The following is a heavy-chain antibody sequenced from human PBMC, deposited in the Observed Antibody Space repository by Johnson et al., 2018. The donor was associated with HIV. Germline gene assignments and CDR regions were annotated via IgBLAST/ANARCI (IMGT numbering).Heavy chain of an antibody. CDR3: ARSTVGATTGGAFDI. D-gene: IGHD1-26*01. Sequence: VQLVESGGGLVQPGRSLRLSCAASGFTFDDYGMSWVRQAPGKGLEWVSGINWNGGSTGYADSVKGRFTISRDNAKNSLYLQMNSLRAEDTALYYCARSTVGATTGGAFDIWGQGTMVTVSS. V-gene: IGHV3-20*04. CDR1: GFTFDDYG. J-gene: IGHJ3*02. CDR2: INWNGGST.